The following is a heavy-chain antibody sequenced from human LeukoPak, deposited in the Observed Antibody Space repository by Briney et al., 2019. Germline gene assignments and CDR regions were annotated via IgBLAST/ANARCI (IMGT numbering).Heavy chain of an antibody. Sequence: GASVKVSCRASGYTFTAYYIHWVRQAPGQGLEWVVWVNPKSGGTNSAQEFQGRLTMTRDTSISTAYMELSRLRSDDTAVYYCARVLSFSGSSPFDYWGQGTLVTVSS. J-gene: IGHJ4*02. CDR1: GYTFTAYY. D-gene: IGHD1-26*01. V-gene: IGHV1-2*02. CDR3: ARVLSFSGSSPFDY. CDR2: VNPKSGGT.